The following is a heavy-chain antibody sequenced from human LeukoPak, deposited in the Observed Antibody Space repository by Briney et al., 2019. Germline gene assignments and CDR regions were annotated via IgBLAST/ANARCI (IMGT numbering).Heavy chain of an antibody. CDR3: ARSIAAAGTWFDP. CDR2: IIPILGIA. D-gene: IGHD6-13*01. Sequence: GASVKASGKASGGTLSSYAIGWVRQALGQGLEWMGRIIPILGIANYAQKFQGRVTITADKSTSTAYMELSSLRSEDTAVYYCARSIAAAGTWFDPWGQGTLVTVSS. CDR1: GGTLSSYA. J-gene: IGHJ5*02. V-gene: IGHV1-69*04.